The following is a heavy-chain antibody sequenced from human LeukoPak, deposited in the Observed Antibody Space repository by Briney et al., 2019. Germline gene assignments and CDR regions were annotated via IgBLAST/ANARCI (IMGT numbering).Heavy chain of an antibody. CDR2: INPNSGGT. CDR1: RYTFTGYY. V-gene: IGHV1-2*02. J-gene: IGHJ4*02. CDR3: AREGGSIVGATHDY. D-gene: IGHD1-26*01. Sequence: GASVKVSCKASRYTFTGYYTHWVRQAPGQGLEWMGWINPNSGGTNYAQKFQGRVTMTRDTSISTAYMELSRLRSDDTAVYYCAREGGSIVGATHDYWGQGTLVTVSS.